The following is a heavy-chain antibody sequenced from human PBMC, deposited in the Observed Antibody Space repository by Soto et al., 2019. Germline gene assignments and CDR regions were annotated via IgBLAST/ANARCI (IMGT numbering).Heavy chain of an antibody. J-gene: IGHJ5*02. CDR3: ARDVGTYSISRVWFAP. CDR2: VCHSGII. CDR1: AYNISSFSC. V-gene: IGHV4-38-2*02. D-gene: IGHD6-13*01. Sequence: SETLSLTCAASAYNISSFSCLGWIRHSPEKVLEWIGSVCHSGIIYYNPSLKSRVTISLDTSKNQFSLRLSSVTAADTALYYCARDVGTYSISRVWFAPWGQGTLVTVSS.